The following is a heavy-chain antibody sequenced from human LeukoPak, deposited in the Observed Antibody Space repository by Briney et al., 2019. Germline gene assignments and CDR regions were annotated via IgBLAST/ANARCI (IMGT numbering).Heavy chain of an antibody. D-gene: IGHD2-15*01. CDR3: GRDALVGYFSYYYMDV. CDR2: ISNSGSS. V-gene: IGHV4-59*11. J-gene: IGHJ6*03. CDR1: GGSISSHY. Sequence: SETLSLTCTVSGGSISSHYWTWIRQSPVKGLEWIGDISNSGSSSYNPSLKSRVTISIDTSKNQFSLKLSSVTAADTAVYYCGRDALVGYFSYYYMDVWGKGTTVTVSS.